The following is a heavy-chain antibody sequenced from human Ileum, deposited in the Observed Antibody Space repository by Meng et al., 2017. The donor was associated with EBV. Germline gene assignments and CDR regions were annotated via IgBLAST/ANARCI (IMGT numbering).Heavy chain of an antibody. CDR2: ITSDGSSA. CDR1: VFTCRDDC. D-gene: IGHD5-24*01. CDR3: ATVRDGYPRLFDY. Sequence: LVVSAPGLLWPRGSVRRACAASVFTCRDDCLHSVSQAPAEGLVWVARITSDGSSANYADSVKGRLTISRDNAKETLYLQMNSLRAEDAAVYYCATVRDGYPRLFDYWGQGTLVTVSS. J-gene: IGHJ4*02. V-gene: IGHV3-74*01.